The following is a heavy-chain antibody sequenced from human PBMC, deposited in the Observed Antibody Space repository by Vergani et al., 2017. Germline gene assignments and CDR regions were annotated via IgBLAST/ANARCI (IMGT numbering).Heavy chain of an antibody. CDR3: ARKGSGYCSGGSCYYFDY. J-gene: IGHJ4*02. CDR1: GFSLSDATMG. V-gene: IGHV2-26*02. D-gene: IGHD2-15*01. Sequence: QVTLEESGPVLVKPTETLTLTCTVSGFSLSDATMGVSWIRQPPGKALERLAHIFSNDEKSYSTSLKSRLTISKDTSKSQVVLTMTNMDPVDTATYYCARKGSGYCSGGSCYYFDYWGQGTLVTVSS. CDR2: IFSNDEK.